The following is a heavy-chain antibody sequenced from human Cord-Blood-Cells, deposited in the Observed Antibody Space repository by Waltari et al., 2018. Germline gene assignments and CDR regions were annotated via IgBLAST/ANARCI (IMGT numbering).Heavy chain of an antibody. J-gene: IGHJ3*02. V-gene: IGHV1-8*01. CDR1: GYTFTSYD. CDR3: ARALLALDAFDI. Sequence: QVQLVQSGAEVTKPGASVKVSCKASGYTFTSYDINWVRQATGQGVEWMGWMNPNSGNTGYAQKFQGRVTMTRNTSISTAYMELSSLRSEDTAVYYCARALLALDAFDIWGQGTMVTVSS. D-gene: IGHD1-26*01. CDR2: MNPNSGNT.